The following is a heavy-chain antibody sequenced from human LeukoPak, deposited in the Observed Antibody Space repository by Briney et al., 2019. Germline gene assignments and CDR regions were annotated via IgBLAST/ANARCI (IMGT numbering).Heavy chain of an antibody. CDR2: INPNSGGT. D-gene: IGHD3-22*01. Sequence: ASVTVSFKASGYTFTVYYMHWVRQAPGQGLEWMGWINPNSGGTSYSQKFQGRVTMTRDTSISTAYMELSRLRSDDTAVYYCARDLGSGHSSGYYYYYYGMDVWGQGTTVTVSS. CDR1: GYTFTVYY. CDR3: ARDLGSGHSSGYYYYYYGMDV. V-gene: IGHV1-2*02. J-gene: IGHJ6*02.